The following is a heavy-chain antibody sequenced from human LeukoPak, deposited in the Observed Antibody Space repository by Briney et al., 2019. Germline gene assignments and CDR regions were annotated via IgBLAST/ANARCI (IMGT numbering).Heavy chain of an antibody. CDR3: ARGRRDIVVVPAAKGGYYFDY. CDR2: TNHSGST. Sequence: SETLSLTCAVYGGSFSGYYWSWIRQPPGKGLEWIGETNHSGSTNYNPSLKSRVTISVDTSKNQFSLKLSSVTAADTAVYYCARGRRDIVVVPAAKGGYYFDYWGQGTLVTVSS. J-gene: IGHJ4*02. CDR1: GGSFSGYY. V-gene: IGHV4-34*01. D-gene: IGHD2-2*01.